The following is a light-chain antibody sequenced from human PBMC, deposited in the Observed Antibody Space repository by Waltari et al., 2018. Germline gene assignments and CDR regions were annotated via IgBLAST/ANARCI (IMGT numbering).Light chain of an antibody. V-gene: IGLV3-1*01. Sequence: SYELTQPPSVSVSPGQTTSITCPGDKLGDTYACWYQQKPGQSPLLVIYQDNKRPSGIPERFSGSNSGNTATLTISGTQAMDEADYYCQAWDSSTVVFGGGTKLTVL. CDR3: QAWDSSTVV. CDR2: QDN. CDR1: KLGDTY. J-gene: IGLJ2*01.